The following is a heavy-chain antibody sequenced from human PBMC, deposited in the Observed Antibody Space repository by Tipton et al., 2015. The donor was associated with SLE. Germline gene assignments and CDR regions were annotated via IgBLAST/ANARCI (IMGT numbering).Heavy chain of an antibody. Sequence: SLRLSCVASGFTFSNYWMHWVRQAPGKGLVWVSRLQSDGSSVSYADFVQGRFTISRDNAKNTLYLQMNSLRAEDTAVYYCAKDTCPAYGVYVVQDWFDPWGQGTLVTVSS. CDR1: GFTFSNYW. V-gene: IGHV3-74*01. J-gene: IGHJ5*02. CDR3: AKDTCPAYGVYVVQDWFDP. CDR2: LQSDGSSV. D-gene: IGHD4-17*01.